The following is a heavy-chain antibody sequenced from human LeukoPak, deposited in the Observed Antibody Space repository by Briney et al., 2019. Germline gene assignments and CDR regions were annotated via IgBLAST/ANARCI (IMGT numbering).Heavy chain of an antibody. D-gene: IGHD3-22*01. V-gene: IGHV3-23*01. CDR3: AKGGDDSSGYWSPLDY. CDR1: GFTFSTYA. CDR2: FSGSGFNT. Sequence: PGGSLRLSCAASGFTFSTYAMSWVRQAPGKGLEWVSAFSGSGFNTYYADSVKGRFTISRDNSKNTLYLQMNSLRAEDTAVYYCAKGGDDSSGYWSPLDYWGQGTLVTVSS. J-gene: IGHJ4*02.